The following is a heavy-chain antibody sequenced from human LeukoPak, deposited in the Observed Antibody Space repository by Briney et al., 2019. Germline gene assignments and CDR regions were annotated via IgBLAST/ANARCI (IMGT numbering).Heavy chain of an antibody. CDR2: INPTGTSS. CDR1: GYTFTRHY. CDR3: ARDYDVLTAYPPTQLFDP. D-gene: IGHD3-9*01. J-gene: IGHJ5*02. Sequence: ASVKVSCKSSGYTFTRHYLHWVRQAPGQGPEWVGLINPTGTSSWSAQEFQGRVTLTRDMSTSTDYMELSSLRSEDTAVYYCARDYDVLTAYPPTQLFDPWGQGTLVTVSS. V-gene: IGHV1-46*01.